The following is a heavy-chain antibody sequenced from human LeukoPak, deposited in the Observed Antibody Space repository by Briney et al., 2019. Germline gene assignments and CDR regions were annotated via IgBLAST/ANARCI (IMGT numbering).Heavy chain of an antibody. CDR1: GYTFTSSG. D-gene: IGHD6-13*01. Sequence: ASVKVSCKASGYTFTSSGISWVRQAPGQGLEWMGWISAYNGNTNYAQKFQGRVTMTRNTSISTAYMELSSLRSEDTAVYYCARGLAAAGTGHWGQGTLVTVSS. V-gene: IGHV1-18*01. CDR3: ARGLAAAGTGH. J-gene: IGHJ4*02. CDR2: ISAYNGNT.